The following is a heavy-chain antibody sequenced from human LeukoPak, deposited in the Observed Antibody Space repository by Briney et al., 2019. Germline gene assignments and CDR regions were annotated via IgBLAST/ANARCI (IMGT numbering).Heavy chain of an antibody. D-gene: IGHD5-12*01. CDR2: IYYSGST. V-gene: IGHV4-34*01. CDR3: ARHDGYDPFDY. Sequence: SETLSLTCAVYGGSFSGYYWSWIRQPPGKGLEWIGSIYYSGSTYYNPSLKSRVTISVDTSKNQFSLKLSSVTAADTAVYYCARHDGYDPFDYWGQGTLVTVSS. J-gene: IGHJ4*02. CDR1: GGSFSGYY.